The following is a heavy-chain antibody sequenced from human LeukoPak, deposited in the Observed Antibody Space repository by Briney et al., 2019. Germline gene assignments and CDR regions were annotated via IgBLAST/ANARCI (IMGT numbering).Heavy chain of an antibody. J-gene: IGHJ4*02. D-gene: IGHD5-24*01. Sequence: ASVKVSCKLSVYTFTELAMHWVRQAPGKGLEWMGSFDPEDGERIYAQKLQGRLIMTEDTSTDTAYLELSSLRSDDTAVYYCAPREVYKGYFDNWGQGTLVTVSS. V-gene: IGHV1-24*01. CDR3: APREVYKGYFDN. CDR1: VYTFTELA. CDR2: FDPEDGER.